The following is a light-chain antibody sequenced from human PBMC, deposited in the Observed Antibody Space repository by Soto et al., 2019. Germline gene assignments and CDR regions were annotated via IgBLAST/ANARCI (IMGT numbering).Light chain of an antibody. CDR3: QSYDSSNVV. J-gene: IGLJ3*02. Sequence: NFMLIQPHSVSESPGKTVTISCTRSSGSIASNYVQWHQQRPGSAPTTVISEDNQRPSGVPDRFSGSIDSSSNSASLTISGLKTEDEADYYCQSYDSSNVVFGGGTKLTVL. V-gene: IGLV6-57*04. CDR2: EDN. CDR1: SGSIASNY.